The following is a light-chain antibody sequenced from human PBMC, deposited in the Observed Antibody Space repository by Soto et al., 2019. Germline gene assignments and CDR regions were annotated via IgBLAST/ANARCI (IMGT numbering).Light chain of an antibody. Sequence: DIVMTQSPDSLAVSLGERATINCKSSQSILKGSNNRNYLTWYQQKPGHPPKLLIYWASTRESGVPDRFSGSGSGTDFTLTISSLQAEDVAVYYCQQYYNAPLTFGGGTKVEIK. CDR2: WAS. V-gene: IGKV4-1*01. J-gene: IGKJ4*01. CDR3: QQYYNAPLT. CDR1: QSILKGSNNRNY.